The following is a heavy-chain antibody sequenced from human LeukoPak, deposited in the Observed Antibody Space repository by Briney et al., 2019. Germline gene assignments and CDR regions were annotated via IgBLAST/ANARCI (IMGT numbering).Heavy chain of an antibody. CDR1: GFTFSSYS. Sequence: PGGSLRLSCAASGFTFSSYSMKWVRQAPGKGLEWVSSISSSSNYIYYADSVKGRFTISRDNAKNSLYLQMNSLRAEDTAVYYCARRYSGIYPRLVAFDIWGQGTMVTVSS. CDR2: ISSSSNYI. CDR3: ARRYSGIYPRLVAFDI. V-gene: IGHV3-21*01. D-gene: IGHD1-26*01. J-gene: IGHJ3*02.